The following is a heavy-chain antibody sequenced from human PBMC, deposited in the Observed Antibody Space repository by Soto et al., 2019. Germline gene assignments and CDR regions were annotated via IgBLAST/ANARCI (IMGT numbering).Heavy chain of an antibody. D-gene: IGHD2-2*01. CDR1: GYTFTSYD. CDR2: MNPNSGNT. Sequence: ASVKVSCKASGYTFTSYDINWVRQATGQGLEWMGWMNPNSGNTGYAQKFQGRVTMTRNTSISTAYMELSSLRSEDTAVYYCARGKYCSSTSCKDRFAYWGQGTLVTVSS. CDR3: ARGKYCSSTSCKDRFAY. V-gene: IGHV1-8*01. J-gene: IGHJ4*02.